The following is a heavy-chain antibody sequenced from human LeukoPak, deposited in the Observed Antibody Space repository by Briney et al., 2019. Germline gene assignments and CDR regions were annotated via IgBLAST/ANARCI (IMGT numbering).Heavy chain of an antibody. Sequence: SGGSLRLSCVASGFTFSRYAMSWVRQAPGKGLEWISSISGSGGDTYYADSVRGRNTISRDNPNNMLYLQVRSLSPEDTAVYYCAKEWSMIVDYFDFWGQGTLVTVSS. CDR3: AKEWSMIVDYFDF. CDR1: GFTFSRYA. CDR2: ISGSGGDT. V-gene: IGHV3-23*01. D-gene: IGHD3-22*01. J-gene: IGHJ4*02.